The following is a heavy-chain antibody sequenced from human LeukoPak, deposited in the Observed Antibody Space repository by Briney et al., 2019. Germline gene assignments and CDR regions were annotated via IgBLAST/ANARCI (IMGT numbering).Heavy chain of an antibody. V-gene: IGHV5-51*01. Sequence: GDSLKISCKGSGYSFTSYWIGWVGQMPGKGLEWMEILYHGDSDTRYNASFQGQHTLSDVKPISTAYPQRTSLKRSDTAMYYCARQHGGYSYGHDAFDIWGQGTMVTVSS. CDR3: ARQHGGYSYGHDAFDI. CDR1: GYSFTSYW. CDR2: LYHGDSDT. D-gene: IGHD5-18*01. J-gene: IGHJ3*02.